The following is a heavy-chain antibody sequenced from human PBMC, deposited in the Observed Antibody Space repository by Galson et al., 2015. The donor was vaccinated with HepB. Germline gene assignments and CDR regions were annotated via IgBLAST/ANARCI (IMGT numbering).Heavy chain of an antibody. D-gene: IGHD1-26*01. J-gene: IGHJ6*03. CDR3: AKNKGAGPHYNYCMDV. V-gene: IGHV3-23*01. CDR1: GFTFSSYA. CDR2: IVGSGTGT. Sequence: SLRLSCAASGFTFSSYAMSWVRQAPGKGLEWVSMIVGSGTGTQYADSVKGRFTISRDNSKNTLYLQMDSLRGEDTAGYYCAKNKGAGPHYNYCMDVWGKGTTVTVSS.